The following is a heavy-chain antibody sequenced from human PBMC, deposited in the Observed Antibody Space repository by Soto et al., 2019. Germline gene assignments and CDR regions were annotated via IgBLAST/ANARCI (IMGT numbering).Heavy chain of an antibody. CDR1: GGSISSGGYS. J-gene: IGHJ4*02. D-gene: IGHD4-17*01. V-gene: IGHV4-30-2*01. Sequence: QLQLQESGSGLVKPSQTLSLTCAVSGGSISSGGYSWSWIRQPPGKGLEWIGYIYHSGSTYYNPSRKSRVTISVDRSKNQFSLKLSSVPAADTAVYYCARSQPTVTSYDYWGQGTLVTVSS. CDR3: ARSQPTVTSYDY. CDR2: IYHSGST.